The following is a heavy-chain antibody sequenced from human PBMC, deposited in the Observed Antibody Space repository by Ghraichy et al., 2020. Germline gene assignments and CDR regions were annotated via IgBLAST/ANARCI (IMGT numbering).Heavy chain of an antibody. J-gene: IGHJ6*03. CDR1: GFTVNTNY. CDR2: IYGGGST. CDR3: ASSLSMDV. D-gene: IGHD3-16*02. Sequence: LSLTCAVSGFTVNTNYMTWVRQAPGKGLEWVSVIYGGGSTYYADSVKGRFTISRDHSKNTLYLQMNKLRADDTALYDCASSLSMDVWGNGTTVTVSS. V-gene: IGHV3-53*01.